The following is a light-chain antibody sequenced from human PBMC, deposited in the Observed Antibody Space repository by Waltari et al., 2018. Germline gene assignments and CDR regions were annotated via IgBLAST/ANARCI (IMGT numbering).Light chain of an antibody. CDR3: QQRTDWPPLT. J-gene: IGKJ4*01. V-gene: IGKV3-11*01. CDR1: PSVGTY. Sequence: ELVLTQSPATLSLSPGDRATPPCRASPSVGTYLAWYQQKPGQAPRLLISDASYRASGIPARFSGSGSGTDFTLTISSLEPEDFAIYYCQQRTDWPPLTFGGGTKVEIK. CDR2: DAS.